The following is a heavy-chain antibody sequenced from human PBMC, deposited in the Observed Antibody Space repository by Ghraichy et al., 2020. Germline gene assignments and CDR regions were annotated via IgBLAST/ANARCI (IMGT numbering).Heavy chain of an antibody. CDR1: GFTFSSYA. D-gene: IGHD3-22*01. V-gene: IGHV3-30-3*01. CDR2: ISYDGSNK. CDR3: ARGEAPGHYYDSSGYYVNYFDY. J-gene: IGHJ4*02. Sequence: GGSLRLSCAASGFTFSSYAMHWARQAPGKGLEWVAVISYDGSNKYYADSVKGRFTISRDNSKNTLYLQMNSLRAEDTAVYYCARGEAPGHYYDSSGYYVNYFDYWGQGTLVTVSS.